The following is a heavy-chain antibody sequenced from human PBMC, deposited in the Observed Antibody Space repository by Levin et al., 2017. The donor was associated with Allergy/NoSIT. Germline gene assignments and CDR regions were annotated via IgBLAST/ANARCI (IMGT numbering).Heavy chain of an antibody. CDR3: AKRLTAIVANYFDY. CDR2: ISTSGDTT. V-gene: IGHV3-23*01. D-gene: IGHD5-12*01. J-gene: IGHJ4*02. Sequence: QPGESLKISCAASGFTLSSYAMSWVRQAPGKGLEWVSFISTSGDTTYYADSVKGRFTISRDTSKNTLYLQMNSLRADDTAVYYCAKRLTAIVANYFDYWGQGTLVTVSS. CDR1: GFTLSSYA.